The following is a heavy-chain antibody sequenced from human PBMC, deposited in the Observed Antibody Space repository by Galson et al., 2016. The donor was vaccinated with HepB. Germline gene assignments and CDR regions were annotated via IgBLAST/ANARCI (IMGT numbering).Heavy chain of an antibody. Sequence: CAISGDRVSSNSAAWSWFRQSTSRGLEWLGRTYYRSKWYNDYRLSLKTRININADTSRNEVSLQLKSVTLEDTAVYYCARARSRGWSDAFDYWGQGTLVTISS. J-gene: IGHJ4*02. CDR1: GDRVSSNSAA. CDR3: ARARSRGWSDAFDY. V-gene: IGHV6-1*01. CDR2: TYYRSKWYN. D-gene: IGHD6-19*01.